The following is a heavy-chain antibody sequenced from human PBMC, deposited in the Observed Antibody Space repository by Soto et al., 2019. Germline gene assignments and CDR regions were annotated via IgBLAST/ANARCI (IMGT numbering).Heavy chain of an antibody. V-gene: IGHV1-2*02. CDR2: INPATGAA. CDR3: ARGGGVGVAGSAAFDM. Sequence: QLHLVQSGAVVKKPGASVTVSCSASGYPVTAYYMHWVRQAPGRGLEWMGGINPATGAAKYTQTFQGRVTTTRDTSPSTVSMELSGLTSEDTAVFYCARGGGVGVAGSAAFDMWGQGTLVTVSS. D-gene: IGHD3-3*01. CDR1: GYPVTAYY. J-gene: IGHJ3*02.